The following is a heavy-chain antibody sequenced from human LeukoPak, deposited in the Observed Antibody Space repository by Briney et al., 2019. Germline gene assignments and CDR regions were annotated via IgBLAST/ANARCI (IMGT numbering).Heavy chain of an antibody. V-gene: IGHV3-7*03. J-gene: IGHJ6*02. CDR3: ARRITIAAAGWGYGMDV. CDR2: IRHDGSDK. CDR1: GFTFDNHW. Sequence: GGSLRLSCAASGFTFDNHWMSWVRQAPGKGLEWVANIRHDGSDKKYVDSVKGRFTISRDNAENLLFLQMNSLRAEDTAVCYCARRITIAAAGWGYGMDVWGQGTTVTVSS. D-gene: IGHD6-13*01.